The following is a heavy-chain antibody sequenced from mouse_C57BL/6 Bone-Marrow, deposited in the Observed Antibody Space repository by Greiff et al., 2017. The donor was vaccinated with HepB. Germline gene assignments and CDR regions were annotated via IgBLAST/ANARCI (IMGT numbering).Heavy chain of an antibody. D-gene: IGHD2-12*01. V-gene: IGHV1-81*01. CDR3: ARESYCLYY. CDR2: IYPSSGNT. CDR1: GYTFTSYG. Sequence: VQLQQSGAELARPGASVKMSCKASGYTFTSYGISWVKQRTGQGLEWIGEIYPSSGNTYYNEKFKGKATLTADKSSSTAYIELRSLTSDDSAVYVCARESYCLYYWGQGTTLTVSS. J-gene: IGHJ2*01.